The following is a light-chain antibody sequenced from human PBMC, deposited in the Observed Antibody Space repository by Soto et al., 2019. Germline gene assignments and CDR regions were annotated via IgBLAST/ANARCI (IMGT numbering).Light chain of an antibody. Sequence: DIQMTQSPSTLSGSVGDRVTITCRASQTISSWLVWYQQKPGKAPKILIYKASTWKSGVPSRFSGSGSGTEFTLTISSLQPDDFAIYYCQHYNSYSETFGQGTKVELK. V-gene: IGKV1-5*03. J-gene: IGKJ1*01. CDR3: QHYNSYSET. CDR2: KAS. CDR1: QTISSW.